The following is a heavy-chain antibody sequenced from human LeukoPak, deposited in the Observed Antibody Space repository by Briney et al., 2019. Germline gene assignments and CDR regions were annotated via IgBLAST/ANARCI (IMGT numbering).Heavy chain of an antibody. CDR1: GYSFTSNW. CDR3: ARQAIGLSFDI. J-gene: IGHJ3*02. CDR2: INPGDSDT. D-gene: IGHD2-15*01. V-gene: IGHV5-51*01. Sequence: GESLKMSCKGSGYSFTSNWIGWVRQMPGKGLEWMGIINPGDSDTRYSSSFRGQVTMSADKSISTAYLQWSSLKASDTAIYYCARQAIGLSFDIWGQGTMVTVSS.